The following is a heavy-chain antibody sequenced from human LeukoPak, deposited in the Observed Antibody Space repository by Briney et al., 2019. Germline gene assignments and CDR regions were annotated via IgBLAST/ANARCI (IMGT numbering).Heavy chain of an antibody. J-gene: IGHJ4*02. V-gene: IGHV2-5*01. CDR3: AHRHLRYFDWPPGYFDY. CDR2: IYWNDDK. Sequence: ESGPTLVKPTRTLTLTCTFSGFSLSTRGVGVGWIRQPPGKALEWLALIYWNDDKRYSPSLKSRLTITKDTSKNQVVLSMTNMDPVDTATYYCAHRHLRYFDWPPGYFDYWGQGTLVAVSS. CDR1: GFSLSTRGVG. D-gene: IGHD3-9*01.